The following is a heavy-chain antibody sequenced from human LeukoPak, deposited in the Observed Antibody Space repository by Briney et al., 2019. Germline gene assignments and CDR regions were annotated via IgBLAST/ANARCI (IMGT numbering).Heavy chain of an antibody. D-gene: IGHD3-10*01. CDR3: ARSVSYGSGSHLDY. CDR1: GGTFSSYA. J-gene: IGHJ4*02. Sequence: ASVKVSCKASGGTFSSYAISWVRQAPGQGLEWMGGIIPIFGTANYAQKLQGRVTMTTDTSTSTAYMELRSLRSDDTAVYYCARSVSYGSGSHLDYWGQGTLVTVSS. V-gene: IGHV1-69*05. CDR2: IIPIFGTA.